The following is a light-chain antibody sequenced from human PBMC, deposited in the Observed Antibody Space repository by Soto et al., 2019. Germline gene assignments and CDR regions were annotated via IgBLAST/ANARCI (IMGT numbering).Light chain of an antibody. CDR3: QHFVNSLTWT. V-gene: IGKV3-20*01. Sequence: EIVLTQSPGTLSLSPGERATLSCRASQSVSSTYLIWYQQKPGQAPRLLIYGASSRATGVPDRFSGGGSGTDFTLTISRLEPEDFAVDYCQHFVNSLTWTFGQGTTVEIK. J-gene: IGKJ1*01. CDR2: GAS. CDR1: QSVSSTY.